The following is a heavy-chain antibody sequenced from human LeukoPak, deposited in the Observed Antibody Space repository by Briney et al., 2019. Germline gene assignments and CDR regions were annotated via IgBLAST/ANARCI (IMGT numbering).Heavy chain of an antibody. J-gene: IGHJ4*02. CDR2: IYYTGIT. D-gene: IGHD3-10*01. Sequence: SETLSLTCTVSGASISSSNYYWAWIRQPPGKGLEWIGSIYYTGITYKNPSLKSRITISVDTSRNEFSLKLNSVVAADTAVYYCASRSGGDYWGQGTLVTVSS. V-gene: IGHV4-39*01. CDR3: ASRSGGDY. CDR1: GASISSSNYY.